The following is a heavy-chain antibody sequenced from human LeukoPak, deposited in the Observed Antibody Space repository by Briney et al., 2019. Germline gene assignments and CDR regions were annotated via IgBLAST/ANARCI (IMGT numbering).Heavy chain of an antibody. CDR2: INYSGST. J-gene: IGHJ4*02. Sequence: SETLSLTCTVSGGSISSSSYYWGWIRQPPGKGLEWIGSINYSGSTYYNPSLKSRVTISVDTSKNQFSLKLSSVTAADTAVYYCARPVYVDIVATTLFDYWGQGTLVTVSS. CDR1: GGSISSSSYY. V-gene: IGHV4-39*01. CDR3: ARPVYVDIVATTLFDY. D-gene: IGHD5-12*01.